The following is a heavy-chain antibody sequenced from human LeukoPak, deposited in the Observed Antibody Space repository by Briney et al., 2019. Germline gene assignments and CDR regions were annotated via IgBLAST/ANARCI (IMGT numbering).Heavy chain of an antibody. CDR2: IYYSGGT. CDR1: GGSISSYY. Sequence: SETLSLTCTVSGGSISSYYWSWIRQPPGKGLEWIGYIYYSGGTNYNPSLKSRVTISVDTSKNQFSLKLSSVTAADTAVYYCARGWDYYDSSGSQRYYFDYWGQGTLVTVSS. J-gene: IGHJ4*02. CDR3: ARGWDYYDSSGSQRYYFDY. V-gene: IGHV4-59*01. D-gene: IGHD3-22*01.